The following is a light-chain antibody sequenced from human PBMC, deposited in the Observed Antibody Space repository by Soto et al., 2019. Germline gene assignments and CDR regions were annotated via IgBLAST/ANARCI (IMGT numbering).Light chain of an antibody. J-gene: IGLJ2*01. CDR3: AVWDDSLNGVV. V-gene: IGLV1-36*01. CDR1: SSNVGNNA. Sequence: QSVLTQPPSVSEAPRQRVTISCSVSSSNVGNNAVNWYQQLPGKAPKLLIYYDDLLPSGVSDRFSGSKSGTSASLAISGLQSEDEADYYCAVWDDSLNGVVFGGGTKVTVL. CDR2: YDD.